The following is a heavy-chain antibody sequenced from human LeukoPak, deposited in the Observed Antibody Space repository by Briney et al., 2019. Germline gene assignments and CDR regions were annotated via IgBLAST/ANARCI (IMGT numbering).Heavy chain of an antibody. CDR1: GGTFSSYA. V-gene: IGHV1-69*01. D-gene: IGHD3-10*01. CDR2: IIPIFGTA. Sequence: PVASVKVSCKASGGTFSSYAISWVQQAPGQGLEWMGGIIPIFGTANYAQKFQGRVTITADESTSTAYMELSSLRSEDTAVYYCARESRYYYGSGSYSGFDYWGQGTLVTVSS. CDR3: ARESRYYYGSGSYSGFDY. J-gene: IGHJ4*02.